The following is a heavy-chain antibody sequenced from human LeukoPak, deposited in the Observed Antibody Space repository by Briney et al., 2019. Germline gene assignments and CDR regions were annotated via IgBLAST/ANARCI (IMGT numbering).Heavy chain of an antibody. CDR2: ISPYNGNT. V-gene: IGHV1-18*01. CDR1: GYTFTSYG. D-gene: IGHD6-13*01. Sequence: ASVKVSCKASGYTFTSYGISWVRQAPGQGLEWMEWISPYNGNTNYAQKLQGRVTMTTDTSTSTAYMELRSLRSDDTAVYYCARDQGIARAPIDAFDIWGQGTMVTVPS. CDR3: ARDQGIARAPIDAFDI. J-gene: IGHJ3*02.